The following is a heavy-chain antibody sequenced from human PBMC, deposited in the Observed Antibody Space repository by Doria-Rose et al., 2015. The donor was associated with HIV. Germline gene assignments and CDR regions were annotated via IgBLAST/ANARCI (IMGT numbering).Heavy chain of an antibody. CDR1: GVSLSSPGMG. D-gene: IGHD6-13*01. J-gene: IGHJ4*02. Sequence: SGPVLVKPTETLTLTCTVSGVSLSSPGMGVSWIRQPPGKALEWLANIFSDDERSYKTSLKSRLTISRRTSKSQVVLPMTDMDPVDTATYYCARIKSSRWYHKYYFDFWGQGTLVIVSA. CDR2: IFSDDER. V-gene: IGHV2-26*01. CDR3: ARIKSSRWYHKYYFDF.